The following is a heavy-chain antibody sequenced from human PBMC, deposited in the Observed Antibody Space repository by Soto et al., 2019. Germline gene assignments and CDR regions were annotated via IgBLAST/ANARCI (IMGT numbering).Heavy chain of an antibody. J-gene: IGHJ5*02. Sequence: GASVKVSCKVSGGTFSSCAVSWVRQAPGQGLEWMGGIIPIFGTANYAQKFQGRVTITADESTSTAYMELSSLRSEDTAVYYCARDXDRYYYDSSGYLNWFDPWGQGTLVTVSS. D-gene: IGHD3-22*01. V-gene: IGHV1-69*13. CDR3: ARDXDRYYYDSSGYLNWFDP. CDR2: IIPIFGTA. CDR1: GGTFSSCA.